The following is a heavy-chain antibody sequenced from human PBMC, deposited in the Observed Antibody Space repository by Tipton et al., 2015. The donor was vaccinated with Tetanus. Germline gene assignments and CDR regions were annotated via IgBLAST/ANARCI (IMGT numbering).Heavy chain of an antibody. J-gene: IGHJ4*02. CDR1: GYTFTNYG. CDR3: ARLVRQWLVPEDY. CDR2: NSGYNGNT. V-gene: IGHV1-18*01. D-gene: IGHD6-19*01. Sequence: QSGAEVKKPGASVKVSCKASGYTFTNYGINWVRQAPGQGLEWMGWNSGYNGNTNYAQKLRGRVTMTTDTSTNTAYMELRSLRSDDTAVYYCARLVRQWLVPEDYWGQGTLVTVSS.